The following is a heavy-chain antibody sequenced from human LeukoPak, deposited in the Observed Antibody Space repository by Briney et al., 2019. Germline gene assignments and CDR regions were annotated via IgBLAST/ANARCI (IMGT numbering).Heavy chain of an antibody. CDR1: GFTFSSYA. CDR3: AKRITMIVVVPGAFDI. J-gene: IGHJ3*02. Sequence: GGSLRLSCAASGFTFSSYAMSWVRQAPGKGLEWVSAISGSGGSTYYADSVKGRFTISRDNSKNTLYLQMNSLRAVDTAVYYCAKRITMIVVVPGAFDIWGQGTMVTVSS. CDR2: ISGSGGST. V-gene: IGHV3-23*01. D-gene: IGHD3-22*01.